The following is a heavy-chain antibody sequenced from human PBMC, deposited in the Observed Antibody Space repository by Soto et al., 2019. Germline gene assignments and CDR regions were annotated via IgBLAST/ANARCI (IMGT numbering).Heavy chain of an antibody. Sequence: QVQLVQSGAEVMKPGSSVKVSCKASGGTFSTYTITWVRQAPGQGLEWMGRIIPIIGTINYVQKFQGRVTISADKFTGTAYMELTGLRSDDTAVYYCAGDPDSHYNDSHASSYPWGQGTLVTVSS. V-gene: IGHV1-69*08. CDR1: GGTFSTYT. CDR2: IIPIIGTI. D-gene: IGHD4-4*01. CDR3: AGDPDSHYNDSHASSYP. J-gene: IGHJ5*02.